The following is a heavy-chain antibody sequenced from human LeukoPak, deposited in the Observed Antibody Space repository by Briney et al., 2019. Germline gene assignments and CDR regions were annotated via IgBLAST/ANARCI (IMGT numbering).Heavy chain of an antibody. D-gene: IGHD2-21*02. Sequence: GGSLRLSCAVSGFTLSSYNMNWVRQAPGKGLEWVSYIRNSGNTIYYADSVKGRFTISRDPAKNSLYLQMNSLRAEDTAVYYCARVGDNDAFDIWGQGTMVTVSS. V-gene: IGHV3-48*01. J-gene: IGHJ3*02. CDR3: ARVGDNDAFDI. CDR2: IRNSGNTI. CDR1: GFTLSSYN.